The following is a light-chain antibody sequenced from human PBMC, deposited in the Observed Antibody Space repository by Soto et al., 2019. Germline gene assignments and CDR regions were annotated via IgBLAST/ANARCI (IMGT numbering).Light chain of an antibody. Sequence: EVVMTQSPATLSVSPGERATLSCRASQSVNANLAWYQQKPGQAPRLLIHGASNRATGIPARFSGSGFGTELIPTISSLQSEDFPVYYCQQYNTWLWTFGQGTKVEI. V-gene: IGKV3-15*01. CDR2: GAS. CDR1: QSVNAN. CDR3: QQYNTWLWT. J-gene: IGKJ1*01.